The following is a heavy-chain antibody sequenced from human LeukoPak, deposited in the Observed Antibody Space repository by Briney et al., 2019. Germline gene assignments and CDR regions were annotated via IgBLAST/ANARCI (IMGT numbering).Heavy chain of an antibody. J-gene: IGHJ4*02. CDR1: GGSISSGGYY. Sequence: PSETLSLTCTVSGGSISSGGYYWSWIRQPPGKELEWIASIYYSGSTKYNPSLKSRVIISVDTSKNQFSLNLTSVTAADTAVYYCARHAGTDSYTWYYFDYWGQGTLVTVSS. CDR2: IYYSGST. D-gene: IGHD5-24*01. V-gene: IGHV4-61*08. CDR3: ARHAGTDSYTWYYFDY.